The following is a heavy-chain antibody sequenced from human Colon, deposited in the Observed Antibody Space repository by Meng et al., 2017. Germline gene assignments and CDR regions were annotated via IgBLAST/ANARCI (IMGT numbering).Heavy chain of an antibody. V-gene: IGHV3-11*01. Sequence: GESLKISCAASGFTFSDYYMSWIRQAPGKGLEWVSYISSSGSTIYYADSVKGRFTISRDNAKNSLYLQMNSLRAEDTAVYYCARDHSSSWTYIEYYGMDVWGQGNMVTVSS. D-gene: IGHD6-13*01. CDR3: ARDHSSSWTYIEYYGMDV. CDR2: ISSSGSTI. CDR1: GFTFSDYY. J-gene: IGHJ6*02.